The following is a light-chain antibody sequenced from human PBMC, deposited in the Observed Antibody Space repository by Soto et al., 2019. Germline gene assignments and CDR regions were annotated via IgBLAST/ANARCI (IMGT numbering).Light chain of an antibody. CDR1: SSDVGNYNY. CDR2: VVI. V-gene: IGLV2-8*01. Sequence: QSALTQPPSASGSPGQSVAISCTGTSSDVGNYNYVSWYRQHPGKAPKLLIYVVIKRPSGVPDRFSGSKSGNTASLTVPGLQAEVESDYYSSSYAGSNTWVFGGGTKLTVL. J-gene: IGLJ3*02. CDR3: SSYAGSNTWV.